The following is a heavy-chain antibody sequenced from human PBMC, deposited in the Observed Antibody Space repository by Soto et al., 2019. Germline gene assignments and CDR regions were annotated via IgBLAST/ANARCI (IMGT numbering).Heavy chain of an antibody. CDR2: IIPIFGTA. D-gene: IGHD6-13*01. Sequence: SVKVSCKASGGTFSSYAISWVRQAPGQGLEWMGGIIPIFGTANYAQKFQGRVTITADESTSTAYMELSSLRSEDTAVYYCARDRRAAAGYYYYGMDVWGQGTTVTVSS. J-gene: IGHJ6*02. CDR3: ARDRRAAAGYYYYGMDV. CDR1: GGTFSSYA. V-gene: IGHV1-69*13.